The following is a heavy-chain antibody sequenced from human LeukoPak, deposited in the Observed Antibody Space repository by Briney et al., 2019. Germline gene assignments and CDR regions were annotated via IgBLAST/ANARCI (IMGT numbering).Heavy chain of an antibody. CDR1: GGSISSSSYY. Sequence: PSETLSLTCTVSGGSISSSSYYWGWIRQPPGKGLEWIGSIYYSGSTCYNPSLKSRVTISVDTSKSQFSLKLSSVTAADTAVYYCARDGLSDYWGQGTLVTVSS. CDR2: IYYSGST. CDR3: ARDGLSDY. V-gene: IGHV4-39*07. J-gene: IGHJ4*02. D-gene: IGHD2/OR15-2a*01.